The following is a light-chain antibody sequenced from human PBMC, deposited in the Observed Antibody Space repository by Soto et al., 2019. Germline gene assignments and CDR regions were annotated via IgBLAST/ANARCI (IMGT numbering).Light chain of an antibody. CDR2: KAS. Sequence: DIQMTQSPSTLAGSVGDRVTITCRASQTIRSWLAWYQQKPGKAQKLLVYKASTLKSGVTSRFSGSGSGTEVTMTISSLQPDDFATYYCQHYDSYSEAFGQGTKVDIK. J-gene: IGKJ1*01. CDR1: QTIRSW. V-gene: IGKV1-5*03. CDR3: QHYDSYSEA.